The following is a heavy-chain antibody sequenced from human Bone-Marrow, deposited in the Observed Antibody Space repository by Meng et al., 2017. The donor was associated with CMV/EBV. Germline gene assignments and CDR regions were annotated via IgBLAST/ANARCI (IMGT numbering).Heavy chain of an antibody. D-gene: IGHD6-6*01. J-gene: IGHJ4*02. CDR1: GFTFSSYW. Sequence: GESLKISCAASGFTFSSYWMHWVRQAPAKGLVWVSRINSDGSSTSYADSVKGRFTISRDNAKNTLYLQMNSLRAEDTAVYYCARDSRIAAPDYWGQGTLVTVSS. CDR3: ARDSRIAAPDY. CDR2: INSDGSST. V-gene: IGHV3-74*01.